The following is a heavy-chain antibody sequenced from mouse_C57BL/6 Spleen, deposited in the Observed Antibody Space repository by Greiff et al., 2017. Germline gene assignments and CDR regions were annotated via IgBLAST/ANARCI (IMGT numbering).Heavy chain of an antibody. CDR1: GFNIKDYY. V-gene: IGHV14-2*01. CDR2: IDPEDGET. J-gene: IGHJ4*01. Sequence: VQLKQSGAELVKPGASVKLSCTASGFNIKDYYMHWVKQRTEQGLEWIGRIDPEDGETKYAPKFQGKATITADTSSNTAYLQLSSLTSEDTAVYYCAREYTTVAALDAMDYWGQGTSVTVSS. CDR3: AREYTTVAALDAMDY. D-gene: IGHD1-1*01.